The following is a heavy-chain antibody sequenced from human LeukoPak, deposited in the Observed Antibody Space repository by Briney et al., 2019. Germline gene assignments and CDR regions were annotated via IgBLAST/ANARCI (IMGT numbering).Heavy chain of an antibody. D-gene: IGHD1-26*01. CDR1: GGSISSYY. Sequence: PSETLSLTCTVSGGSISSYYWSWIRQPPGKGLEWIGYIYYSGSTNYNPSLKSRVTISVDTSKNQFSLKLSSVTAADTAVYYCARELSGSPFSYMDVWGKGTTVTISS. J-gene: IGHJ6*03. CDR2: IYYSGST. V-gene: IGHV4-59*01. CDR3: ARELSGSPFSYMDV.